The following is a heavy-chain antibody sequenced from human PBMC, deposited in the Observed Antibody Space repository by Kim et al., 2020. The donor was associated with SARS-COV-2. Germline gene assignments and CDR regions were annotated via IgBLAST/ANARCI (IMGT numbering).Heavy chain of an antibody. CDR1: GFTFINYA. J-gene: IGHJ4*02. V-gene: IGHV3-23*01. CDR2: FSSGSGGVT. Sequence: GGSLRLSCAASGFTFINYAMTWVRQAPGKGLEWVSAFSSGSGGVTYYADSVKGRFTISRDNSKNTVYLQMNGLRAEDTAVYYCAKDYRSGYSGYDIGDWGQGTLVTVSS. CDR3: AKDYRSGYSGYDIGD. D-gene: IGHD5-12*01.